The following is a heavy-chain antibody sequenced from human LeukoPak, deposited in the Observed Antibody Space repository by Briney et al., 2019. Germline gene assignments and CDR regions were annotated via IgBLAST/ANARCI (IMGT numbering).Heavy chain of an antibody. V-gene: IGHV3-7*01. CDR2: IKQDGSEK. Sequence: GGSLRLSCAASGFTFSSYWMSWVRQAPGKGLEWVANIKQDGSEKYYVDSVKGRFTISRDNAKNSLYLQMNSLRAEDSAVYYCARDDPLRTFDYWGQGTLVTVSS. J-gene: IGHJ4*02. CDR3: ARDDPLRTFDY. CDR1: GFTFSSYW. D-gene: IGHD1-14*01.